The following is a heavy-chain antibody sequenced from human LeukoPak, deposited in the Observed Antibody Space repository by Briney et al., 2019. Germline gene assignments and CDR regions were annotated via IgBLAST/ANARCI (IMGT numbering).Heavy chain of an antibody. CDR2: INPSGGST. Sequence: GASVKVSCKASGYTFTGYYMHWVRQAPGQGLEWMGIINPSGGSTSYAQKFQGRVTMTRDMSTSTVYMDLSSLRSEDTAVYYCARAYCGGDCYSGYFFDFWGQGTLVTVSS. V-gene: IGHV1-46*01. CDR1: GYTFTGYY. CDR3: ARAYCGGDCYSGYFFDF. J-gene: IGHJ4*02. D-gene: IGHD2-21*02.